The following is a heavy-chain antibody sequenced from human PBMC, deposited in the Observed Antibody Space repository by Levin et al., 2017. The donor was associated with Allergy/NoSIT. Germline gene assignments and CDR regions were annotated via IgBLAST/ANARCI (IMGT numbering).Heavy chain of an antibody. CDR1: GFTVSSNY. J-gene: IGHJ5*02. Sequence: ETLSLTCAASGFTVSSNYMSWVRQAPGKGLEWVSVIYSGGSTYYADSVKGRFTISRDNSKNTLYLQMNSLRAEDTAVYYCARGRWFDPWGQGTLVTVSS. V-gene: IGHV3-53*01. CDR3: ARGRWFDP. CDR2: IYSGGST.